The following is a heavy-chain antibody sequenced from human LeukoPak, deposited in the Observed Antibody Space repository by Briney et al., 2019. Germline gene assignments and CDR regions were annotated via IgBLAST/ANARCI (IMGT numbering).Heavy chain of an antibody. J-gene: IGHJ6*03. D-gene: IGHD3-3*01. CDR1: GFIFSSYS. CDR2: ISSSSSYI. Sequence: KSGGALRLSCAASGFIFSSYSMNWVRQAPGKWLEWVSSISSSSSYIYYADSVKGRFTISRDNAKNSLYLQMNSLRAEDTAVYYCARGGETRITIFGVVRIPTYYYYMDVWGKGTTVTVSS. CDR3: ARGGETRITIFGVVRIPTYYYYMDV. V-gene: IGHV3-21*01.